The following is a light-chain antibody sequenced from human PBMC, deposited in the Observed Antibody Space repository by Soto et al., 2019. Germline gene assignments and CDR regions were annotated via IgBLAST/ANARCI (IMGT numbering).Light chain of an antibody. CDR2: SSS. Sequence: EIVFMQSPSTLFLSPVDRATLSRSGRQSVSSTYLAWYQQRPGQAPRLLIYSSSSRASGIPDRFSGSGSGTDFTLTISRLEPEDFAVYYCQQYRTSPPTWTFGQGTKVDIK. CDR3: QQYRTSPPTWT. V-gene: IGKV3-20*01. J-gene: IGKJ1*01. CDR1: QSVSSTY.